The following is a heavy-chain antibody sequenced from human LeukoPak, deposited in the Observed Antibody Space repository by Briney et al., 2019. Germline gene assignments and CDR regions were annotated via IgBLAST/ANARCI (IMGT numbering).Heavy chain of an antibody. D-gene: IGHD3-16*01. CDR1: GFTFSDYG. CDR2: IWYDGSNK. J-gene: IGHJ6*02. V-gene: IGHV3-33*01. CDR3: ARGGGLDV. Sequence: TGGSLRLSCAASGFTFSDYGMHWVRQAPGKGLEWVSNIWYDGSNKFYADSVKGRFTISRDNSKNMLYLQMSNLRAEDTAVYFCARGGGLDVWGQGATVTVSS.